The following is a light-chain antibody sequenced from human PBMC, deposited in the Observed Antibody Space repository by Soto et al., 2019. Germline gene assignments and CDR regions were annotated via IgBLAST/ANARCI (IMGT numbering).Light chain of an antibody. J-gene: IGKJ4*01. V-gene: IGKV3D-20*02. Sequence: EIVLTQSPRTLSLSPGDRATLSCRASQSLSGTSLVWYQQKPGQAPRLVIFGASRRATGIPERLSGGGSETDLTITISRLQPEDFAVYYCQQRTDWTLTFGGGTKVDIK. CDR2: GAS. CDR1: QSLSGTS. CDR3: QQRTDWTLT.